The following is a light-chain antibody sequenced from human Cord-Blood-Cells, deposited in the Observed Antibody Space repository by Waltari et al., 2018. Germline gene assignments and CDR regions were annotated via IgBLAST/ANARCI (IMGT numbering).Light chain of an antibody. Sequence: QSALTQPASVSGSPGQSITISCTGTSSDVGGYNYFSWYQQHPGKARKLMIDDVSNRPAGVSERCCGSHSGNRASLTISGLQAEDEADYYCSSYTSSSTWVFGGGTKLTVL. CDR1: SSDVGGYNY. CDR3: SSYTSSSTWV. CDR2: DVS. J-gene: IGLJ3*02. V-gene: IGLV2-14*01.